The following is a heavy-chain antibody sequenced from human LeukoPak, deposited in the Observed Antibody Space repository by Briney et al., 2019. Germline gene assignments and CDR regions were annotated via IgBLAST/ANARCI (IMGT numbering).Heavy chain of an antibody. D-gene: IGHD5-12*01. CDR3: AKDGAWLRFDD. CDR1: GFTFSTYG. V-gene: IGHV3-23*01. CDR2: VSPSGDIT. Sequence: PGGSLRLSCAASGFTFSTYGMNWVRQAPGKGLEWVSGVSPSGDITYYADSVKGRFTISRDNSKNTVYPQMNNVRAEDTAVYYCAKDGAWLRFDDWGQGPLVNVSS. J-gene: IGHJ4*02.